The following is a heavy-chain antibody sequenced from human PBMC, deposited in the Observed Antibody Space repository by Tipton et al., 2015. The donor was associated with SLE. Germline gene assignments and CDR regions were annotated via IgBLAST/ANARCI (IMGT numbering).Heavy chain of an antibody. CDR3: ARAQGDYVYYYYYMDV. V-gene: IGHV3-53*04. CDR2: IYSDGST. Sequence: QLVQSGGGLVQPGGSLRLSCAASGFTVSSNYMSWVRQAPGKGLEWVSIIYSDGSTYYADSVKGRFTISRHNSKNTLYLQMNSLRAEDTAVYYCARAQGDYVYYYYYMDVWGIGTPVTVSS. J-gene: IGHJ6*03. D-gene: IGHD4-17*01. CDR1: GFTVSSNY.